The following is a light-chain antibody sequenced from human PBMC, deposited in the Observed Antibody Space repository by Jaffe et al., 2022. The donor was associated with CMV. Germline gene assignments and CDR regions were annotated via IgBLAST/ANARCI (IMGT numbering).Light chain of an antibody. V-gene: IGKV3-20*01. CDR1: QSTSSSY. CDR3: QHYGSSPPYT. J-gene: IGKJ2*01. Sequence: EIVLTQSPGTLSLSPGERATLSCRASQSTSSSYLAWYQQKTGQAPRLLIYGASSRATGVPDRFSGGGSGTDFTLTISGLEPEDFAVYYCQHYGSSPPYTFGLGTKLEIK. CDR2: GAS.